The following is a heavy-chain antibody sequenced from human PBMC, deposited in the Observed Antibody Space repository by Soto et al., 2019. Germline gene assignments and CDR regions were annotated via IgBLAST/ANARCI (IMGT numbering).Heavy chain of an antibody. CDR1: GGSISSGGYY. Sequence: TSETLSLTCTVSGGSISSGGYYWSWIRQHPGKGLEWIGYIYYSGSTYYNPSLKSRVTISVDTSKNQFSLKLSSVTAADTAVYYCARGRDWLYGMDVWGQGTTVTVSS. J-gene: IGHJ6*02. D-gene: IGHD3-9*01. V-gene: IGHV4-31*03. CDR3: ARGRDWLYGMDV. CDR2: IYYSGST.